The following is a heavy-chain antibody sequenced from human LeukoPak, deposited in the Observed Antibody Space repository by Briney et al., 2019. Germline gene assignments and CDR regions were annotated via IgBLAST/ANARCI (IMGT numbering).Heavy chain of an antibody. D-gene: IGHD2-2*01. CDR2: IYYSGST. J-gene: IGHJ4*02. V-gene: IGHV4-39*01. Sequence: SETLSLTCTVSGGSISSSSYYWGWIRQPPGKGLEWIGSIYYSGSTYYNPSLKSRVTISVDTSKNQFSLKLSSVTAADTAVYYCARQGIVVVPAAMLALDYFDYWGQGTLVTVSS. CDR3: ARQGIVVVPAAMLALDYFDY. CDR1: GGSISSSSYY.